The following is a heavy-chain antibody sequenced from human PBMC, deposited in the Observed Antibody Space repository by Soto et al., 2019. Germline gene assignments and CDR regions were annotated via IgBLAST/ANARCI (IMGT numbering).Heavy chain of an antibody. Sequence: ASVKVSCKASGYTFTSYDINWVRQATGQGLEWMGWMNPNSGNTGYARKFQGRVTMTRNTSISTAYMELSSLRSEDTAVYYCARDYGDYVFGSYYYYYYMDVWGKGTTVTVSS. CDR2: MNPNSGNT. CDR1: GYTFTSYD. J-gene: IGHJ6*03. V-gene: IGHV1-8*01. D-gene: IGHD4-17*01. CDR3: ARDYGDYVFGSYYYYYYMDV.